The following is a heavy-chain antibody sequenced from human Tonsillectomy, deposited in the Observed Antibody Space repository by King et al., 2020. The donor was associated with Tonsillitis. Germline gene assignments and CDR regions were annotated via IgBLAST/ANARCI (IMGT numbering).Heavy chain of an antibody. CDR3: ATDAGGDGYNLYYLDY. Sequence: QLVQSGGGLVQPGGSLRLSCAASGFTFSSYAMSWVRQAPGKGLEWGSVIYSGDSSTYYADSVKGRFTISRDNSKNTLYLQMNSLRAEDTAVYYCATDAGGDGYNLYYLDYWGQGTLVTVSS. CDR2: IYSGDSST. J-gene: IGHJ4*02. V-gene: IGHV3-23*03. CDR1: GFTFSSYA. D-gene: IGHD5-24*01.